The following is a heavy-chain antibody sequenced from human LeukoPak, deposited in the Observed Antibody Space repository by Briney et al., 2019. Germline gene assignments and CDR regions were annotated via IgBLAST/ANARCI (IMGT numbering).Heavy chain of an antibody. CDR2: IYYSGST. CDR1: GGSFSGYY. D-gene: IGHD4-23*01. CDR3: ATNGGNSNYWYFDL. Sequence: SETLSLTCAVYGGSFSGYYWSWIRQPPGKGLEWIGSIYYSGSTYYNPSLKSRVTISVDTSKNQFSLKLSSVTAADTAVYYCATNGGNSNYWYFDLWGRGTLVTVSS. V-gene: IGHV4-34*01. J-gene: IGHJ2*01.